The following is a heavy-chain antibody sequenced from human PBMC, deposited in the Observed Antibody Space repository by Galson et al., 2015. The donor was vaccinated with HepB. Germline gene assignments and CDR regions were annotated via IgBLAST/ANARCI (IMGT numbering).Heavy chain of an antibody. CDR2: KYYSGTT. V-gene: IGHV4-39*01. D-gene: IGHD3-10*01. Sequence: SETLSLTCTVSDGSITSSDFYWGWIRQPPGKGLEWIGSKYYSGTTYYNPSLKSRVTISVDTSRDQISLRLTSVTAADTAVYYCGRTSHYFASGSYSNYWGQGALVTVSS. CDR1: DGSITSSDFY. CDR3: GRTSHYFASGSYSNY. J-gene: IGHJ4*02.